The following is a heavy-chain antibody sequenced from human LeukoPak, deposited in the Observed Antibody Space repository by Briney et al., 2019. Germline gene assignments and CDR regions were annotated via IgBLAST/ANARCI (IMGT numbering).Heavy chain of an antibody. CDR2: ISIYNGDT. CDR3: ARDKAAAVYYFDY. CDR1: GYTFTSFG. V-gene: IGHV1-18*01. D-gene: IGHD6-13*01. J-gene: IGHJ4*02. Sequence: ASVTVSCTASGYTFTSFGISWVRQAPGQGLEWMGWISIYNGDTMYAQNFQGRVTITTDKSTSTTYMELKSLTSDDTAVYYCARDKAAAVYYFDYWGQGTLVTVSS.